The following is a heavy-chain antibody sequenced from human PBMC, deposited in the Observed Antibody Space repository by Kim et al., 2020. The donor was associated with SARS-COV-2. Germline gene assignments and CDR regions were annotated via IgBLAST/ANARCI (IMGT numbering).Heavy chain of an antibody. CDR2: IIPIFGTA. D-gene: IGHD2-21*02. Sequence: SVKVSCKASGGTFSSYAISWVRQAPGQGLEWMGGIIPIFGTANYAQRFQGRVTITADKSTYTAYMDLSSLRSEDTAVYYCARDLALYCGGDCYSGAFDIWDQGTMVTVSS. V-gene: IGHV1-69*06. CDR1: GGTFSSYA. J-gene: IGHJ3*02. CDR3: ARDLALYCGGDCYSGAFDI.